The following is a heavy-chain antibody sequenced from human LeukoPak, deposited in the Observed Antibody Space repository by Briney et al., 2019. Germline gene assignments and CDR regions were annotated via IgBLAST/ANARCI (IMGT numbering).Heavy chain of an antibody. Sequence: NPSETLSLTCTVSGGSISSYYWSWIRQPPGKGLEWIGYIYYSGSTNYNPSLKSRVTISVDTSKNQFSLKLSSVTAADTAVYYCARRGPSGSYEDYWGQGTLVTVSS. CDR2: IYYSGST. D-gene: IGHD1-26*01. J-gene: IGHJ4*02. V-gene: IGHV4-59*01. CDR1: GGSISSYY. CDR3: ARRGPSGSYEDY.